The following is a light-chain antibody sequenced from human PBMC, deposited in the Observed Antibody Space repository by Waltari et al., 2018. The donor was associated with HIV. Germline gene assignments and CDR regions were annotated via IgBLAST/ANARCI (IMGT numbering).Light chain of an antibody. Sequence: QSALTQPASVSGSPGQSITISCTGTSSDVGSYNLVSWYQHHPSKAPKLMIFEVTKRPAGVSKRCSASTSGNTASLTISVLQADDEADYYCCSYAGSSAFVFGTGTKVTVL. CDR1: SSDVGSYNL. V-gene: IGLV2-23*02. J-gene: IGLJ1*01. CDR2: EVT. CDR3: CSYAGSSAFV.